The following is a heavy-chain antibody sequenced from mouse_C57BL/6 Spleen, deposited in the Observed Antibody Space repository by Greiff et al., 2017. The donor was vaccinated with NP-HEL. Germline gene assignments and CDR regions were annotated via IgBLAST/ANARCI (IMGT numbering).Heavy chain of an antibody. CDR3: ARLNYGSSAWFAY. J-gene: IGHJ3*01. Sequence: VQLKQSGPELVKPGASVKISCKASGYTFTDYYMNWVKQSHGKSLEWIGDINPNNGGTSYNQKFKGKATLTVDKSSSTAYMELRSLTSEDSAVYYCARLNYGSSAWFAYWGQGTLVTVSA. D-gene: IGHD1-1*01. V-gene: IGHV1-26*01. CDR2: INPNNGGT. CDR1: GYTFTDYY.